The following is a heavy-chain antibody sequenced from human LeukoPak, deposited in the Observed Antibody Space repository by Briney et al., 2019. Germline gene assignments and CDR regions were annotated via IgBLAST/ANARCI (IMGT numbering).Heavy chain of an antibody. CDR2: ISGGGGRT. V-gene: IGHV3-23*01. J-gene: IGHJ4*02. CDR1: GFTFTSYW. Sequence: PGGSLRLSCAASGFTFTSYWMSWVRQAPGKGLEWVSVISGGGGRTYYGDSVKGRFTISRDNSKNTVYLQMNSLRAEDTAVYYCAKDVRDIVVLIDTYMYWGQGTLVTVSS. D-gene: IGHD2-21*01. CDR3: AKDVRDIVVLIDTYMY.